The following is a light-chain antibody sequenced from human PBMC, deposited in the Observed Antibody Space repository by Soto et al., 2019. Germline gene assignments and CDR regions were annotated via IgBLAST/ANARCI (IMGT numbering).Light chain of an antibody. CDR1: SDSVSTTYY. CDR3: QSYDSSLSGVV. J-gene: IGLJ2*01. V-gene: IGLV8-61*01. CDR2: STN. Sequence: QTVVTQEPSFSVSPGGTVTLTCGLNSDSVSTTYYPSWYQQTPGQAPRTLIHSTNTRSSGVPDRFSGSILGNKAALTITGAQADDEADYYCQSYDSSLSGVVFGGGTKLTVL.